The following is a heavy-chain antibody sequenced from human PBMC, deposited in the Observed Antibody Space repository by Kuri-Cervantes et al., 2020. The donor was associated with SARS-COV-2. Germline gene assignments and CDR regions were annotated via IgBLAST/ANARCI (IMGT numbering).Heavy chain of an antibody. Sequence: SETLSLTCTVSGGSISSSSYYWGWIRQPPGKGLEWIGSIYYSGSTYYNPSLKSRVTISVDTSKNQFSLKLSSVTAADTAVYYCAREGYEAANFDYWGQGTLVTVSS. CDR1: GGSISSSSYY. V-gene: IGHV4-39*07. CDR3: AREGYEAANFDY. D-gene: IGHD6-13*01. CDR2: IYYSGST. J-gene: IGHJ4*02.